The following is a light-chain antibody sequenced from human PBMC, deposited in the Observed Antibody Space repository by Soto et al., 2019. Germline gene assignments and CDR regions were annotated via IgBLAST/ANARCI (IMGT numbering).Light chain of an antibody. Sequence: EIVLTQSPGTLSLSPGERATLSCRASKSVSSNYLAWYQQKPGQAPRLLIYGASIRATGIPDRFSGSGSETDFTLTISRLEPEDFAVYYCQQYGTSPRTFGQGTKVDIK. V-gene: IGKV3-20*01. CDR3: QQYGTSPRT. CDR1: KSVSSNY. J-gene: IGKJ1*01. CDR2: GAS.